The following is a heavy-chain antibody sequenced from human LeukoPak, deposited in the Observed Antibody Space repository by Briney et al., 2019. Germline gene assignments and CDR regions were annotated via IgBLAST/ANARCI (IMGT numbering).Heavy chain of an antibody. J-gene: IGHJ3*02. Sequence: GRSLRLSCAASGFTFSGYNMHWVRQAPGKGLEWVSSISSNSSYIYYADSVKGRFTISRDNAKNSLYLQMNSLRAEDTAVYYCARDRAITIFGVVIEGDAFDIWGQGTMVTVSS. D-gene: IGHD3-3*01. CDR3: ARDRAITIFGVVIEGDAFDI. CDR2: ISSNSSYI. CDR1: GFTFSGYN. V-gene: IGHV3-21*01.